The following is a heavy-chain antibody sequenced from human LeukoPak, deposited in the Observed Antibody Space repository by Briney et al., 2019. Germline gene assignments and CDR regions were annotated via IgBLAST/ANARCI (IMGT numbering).Heavy chain of an antibody. V-gene: IGHV4-34*01. J-gene: IGHJ6*03. CDR1: GGSFGGYY. D-gene: IGHD7-27*01. CDR3: ARGNWGNPGLYYYYYMDV. CDR2: INHSGGT. Sequence: PSETLSLTCAVYGGSFGGYYWSWIRQPPGKGLEWIGEINHSGGTNYNPSLKSRVTISVDTSKNQFSLKLSSVTAADTAVYYCARGNWGNPGLYYYYYMDVWGKGTTVTVSS.